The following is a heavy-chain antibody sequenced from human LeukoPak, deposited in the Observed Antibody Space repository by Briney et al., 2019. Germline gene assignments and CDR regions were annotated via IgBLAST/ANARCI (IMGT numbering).Heavy chain of an antibody. CDR2: INPNAGST. D-gene: IGHD6-6*01. CDR1: GYTFTNYY. CDR3: ARSLEYSSSASFDY. Sequence: GASVKVSCKASGYTFTNYYIHWVRQAPGQGLEWVAIINPNAGSTSCAQKFQGRVTMTTDTSTSTVYMELSSLRSEGTAVYYCARSLEYSSSASFDYWGQGTLVTVSS. J-gene: IGHJ4*02. V-gene: IGHV1-46*01.